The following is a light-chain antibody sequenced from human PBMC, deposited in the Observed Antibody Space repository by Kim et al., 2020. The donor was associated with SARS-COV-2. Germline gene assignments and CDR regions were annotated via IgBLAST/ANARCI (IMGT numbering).Light chain of an antibody. Sequence: GKKGRINWGGKNNGSKSVKWYQKKPGQAPVLVIYYDSDRPSGIPERFSGSNSGNTATLTISRVEAGDEADYYCQVWDSSSDHRVFGGGTKLTVL. CDR3: QVWDSSSDHRV. CDR2: YDS. V-gene: IGLV3-21*04. CDR1: NNGSKS. J-gene: IGLJ3*02.